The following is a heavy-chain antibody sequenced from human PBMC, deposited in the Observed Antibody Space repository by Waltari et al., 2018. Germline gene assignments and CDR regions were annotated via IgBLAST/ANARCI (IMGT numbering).Heavy chain of an antibody. J-gene: IGHJ4*02. Sequence: EEHLLESGGGLAQPGGSLRLYWAASVFNFILYAMSWVRQAPGKGLEWVSGISDSGVITKYADSVKGRFTVSRDNSKNTVFLHLNSLRAEDTAIYYCARHLYSIDYLELAKWGQGTLVTVSS. CDR3: ARHLYSIDYLELAK. CDR2: ISDSGVIT. D-gene: IGHD3-22*01. CDR1: VFNFILYA. V-gene: IGHV3-23*01.